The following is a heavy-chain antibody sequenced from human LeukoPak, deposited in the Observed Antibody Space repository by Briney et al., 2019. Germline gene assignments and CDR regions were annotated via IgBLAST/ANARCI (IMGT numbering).Heavy chain of an antibody. CDR2: INSDGSST. Sequence: PGGSLRLSWAASGFTFSSYWMHWVRQAPVKGLVWVSRINSDGSSTSYADSVKGRFTISRDNAKNMVYLQMNSLRAEDTAVYYCIRDSSGYYGGFFYWGQGTLVTVSS. CDR1: GFTFSSYW. J-gene: IGHJ4*02. D-gene: IGHD3-22*01. V-gene: IGHV3-74*01. CDR3: IRDSSGYYGGFFY.